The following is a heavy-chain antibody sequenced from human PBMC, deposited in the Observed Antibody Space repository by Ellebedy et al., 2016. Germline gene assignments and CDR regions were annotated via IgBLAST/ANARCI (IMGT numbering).Heavy chain of an antibody. Sequence: SVKVSXXASGGTFSSYAISWVRQAPGQGLEWMGGIIPIFGTANYAQKFQGRVTITADESTSTAYMELSSLRSEDTAVYYCARAGDDCGGDCYYGYWGQGTLVTVSS. CDR1: GGTFSSYA. V-gene: IGHV1-69*13. CDR2: IIPIFGTA. J-gene: IGHJ4*02. CDR3: ARAGDDCGGDCYYGY. D-gene: IGHD2-21*01.